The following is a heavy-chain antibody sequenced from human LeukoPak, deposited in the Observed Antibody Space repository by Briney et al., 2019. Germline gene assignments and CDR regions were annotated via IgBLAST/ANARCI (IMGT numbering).Heavy chain of an antibody. J-gene: IGHJ4*02. V-gene: IGHV3-23*01. D-gene: IGHD1-26*01. Sequence: KPGGSLRLSCAASGFTFNSYAMSWVRQAPEKGLEWVATISGSGGGTYYADSVKGRFTISRDDSKNTLYLQMNSLRAEDTAVYYCAKDLGRYRNNYFDYWGQGTLVTVSS. CDR3: AKDLGRYRNNYFDY. CDR2: ISGSGGGT. CDR1: GFTFNSYA.